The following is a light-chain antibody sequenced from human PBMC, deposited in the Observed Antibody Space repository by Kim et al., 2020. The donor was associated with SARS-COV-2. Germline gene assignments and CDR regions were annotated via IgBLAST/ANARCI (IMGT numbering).Light chain of an antibody. CDR3: QTWGTGIVV. J-gene: IGLJ2*01. CDR2: LNSDGSH. V-gene: IGLV4-69*01. CDR1: GGHSTYA. Sequence: ASVKITCTLGGGHSTYAIAWHQQQPEKGPRYLMKLNSDGSHSKGDGIPDRFSGSSSGAERYLTISSLQSEDEADYYCQTWGTGIVVFGGGTQLTVL.